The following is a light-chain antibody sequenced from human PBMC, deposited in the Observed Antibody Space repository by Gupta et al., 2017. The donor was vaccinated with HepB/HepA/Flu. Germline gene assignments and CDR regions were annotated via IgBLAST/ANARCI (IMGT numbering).Light chain of an antibody. CDR2: GAS. Sequence: EIVLTQSPGTLSLSPGERATLSCRASQSLVSSYLAWYQRKPGQAPRLLIYGASSRAIGITDRFSGSGCEKDFTLTSSRGEDEDFAVYYWQHDGTSQTFGQGTKVEIK. CDR1: QSLVSSY. CDR3: QHDGTSQT. J-gene: IGKJ1*01. V-gene: IGKV3-20*01.